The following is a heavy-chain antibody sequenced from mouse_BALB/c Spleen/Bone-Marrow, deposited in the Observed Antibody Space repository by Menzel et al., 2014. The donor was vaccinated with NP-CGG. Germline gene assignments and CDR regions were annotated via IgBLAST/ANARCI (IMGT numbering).Heavy chain of an antibody. CDR2: INSDGGIT. J-gene: IGHJ4*01. Sequence: EVQRVESGGGLVQPGESLKLSCESKEYEFPSYDMPWVRKTPEKRLELVAAINSDGGITNYPNTMERRFTISRDNTKKPLYLQMSSLRSEDTALYYCVRHGFYYAMGYWGQGASATISS. CDR1: EYEFPSYD. V-gene: IGHV5-2*01. CDR3: VRHGFYYAMGY.